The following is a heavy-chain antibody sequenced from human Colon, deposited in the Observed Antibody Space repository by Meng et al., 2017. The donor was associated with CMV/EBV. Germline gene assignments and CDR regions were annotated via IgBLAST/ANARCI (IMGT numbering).Heavy chain of an antibody. CDR1: GYTFTSYG. Sequence: QVQLVQSGAEVKEPGASVLVSCRSSGYTFTSYGINWVRQAPGQGLEWMGWISGSTGYTNRAQKFQGRVTMTTDTSTSTAYLALTSLTSNDTAVYYCARGRPNWSGVLDYWGQGTLVTGSS. J-gene: IGHJ4*02. CDR3: ARGRPNWSGVLDY. V-gene: IGHV1-18*01. D-gene: IGHD1-1*01. CDR2: ISGSTGYT.